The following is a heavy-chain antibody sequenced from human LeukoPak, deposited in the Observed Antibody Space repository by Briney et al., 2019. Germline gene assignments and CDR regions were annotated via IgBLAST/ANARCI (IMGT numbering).Heavy chain of an antibody. V-gene: IGHV1-2*06. CDR1: GYTFTGYY. Sequence: GASVKVSCKASGYTFTGYYMRWVRQAPAQGLEWMGRINPNSGGTHYAQKCQGGVTMTRDTSISTAYMELSRLRYDDTAVYYCARLIYSGYDRDYWGQGTLVTVSS. CDR3: ARLIYSGYDRDY. D-gene: IGHD5-12*01. CDR2: INPNSGGT. J-gene: IGHJ4*02.